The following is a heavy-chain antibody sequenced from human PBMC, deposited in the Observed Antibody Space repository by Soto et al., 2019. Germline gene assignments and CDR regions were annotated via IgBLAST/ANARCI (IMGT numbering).Heavy chain of an antibody. J-gene: IGHJ5*02. Sequence: GGSLRLSCAASGFTFSSYSMNWVRQAPGKGLEWVSSISSSSRYISYADSVKGRFTISRDNAKNSLYLQMNSLRAEDRVFFYFGKDQTFDWFYVWSDPWGQGPLVPVSP. D-gene: IGHD3-9*01. CDR2: ISSSSRYI. CDR3: GKDQTFDWFYVWSDP. CDR1: GFTFSSYS. V-gene: IGHV3-21*01.